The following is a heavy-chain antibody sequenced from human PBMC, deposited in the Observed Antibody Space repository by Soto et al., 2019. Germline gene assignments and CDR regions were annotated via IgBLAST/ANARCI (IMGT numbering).Heavy chain of an antibody. D-gene: IGHD3-10*01. V-gene: IGHV1-46*01. CDR1: GYTFTSYY. Sequence: GASVKVSCKASGYTFTSYYMHWVRQAPGQGLEWMGIINPSGGSTSYAQKFQGRVTMTRDTSTSTAYMELSSLRSEDTAVYYCARGGVFFFAAPTNPFDYWGQGTLVTVSS. J-gene: IGHJ4*02. CDR3: ARGGVFFFAAPTNPFDY. CDR2: INPSGGST.